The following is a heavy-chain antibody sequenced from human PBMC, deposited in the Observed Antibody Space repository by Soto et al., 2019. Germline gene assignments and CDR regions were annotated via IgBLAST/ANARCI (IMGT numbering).Heavy chain of an antibody. Sequence: ASVKVSCKASGYTFNVYDIDWVRQAHGQGLEWMGWINPNSGGTNYAQKFQGWVTMTRDTSISTAYMELSRLRSDDTAVYYCAREGRRSIAAAGTRGTNAFDIWGQGTMVTV. V-gene: IGHV1-2*04. J-gene: IGHJ3*02. D-gene: IGHD6-13*01. CDR1: GYTFNVYD. CDR3: AREGRRSIAAAGTRGTNAFDI. CDR2: INPNSGGT.